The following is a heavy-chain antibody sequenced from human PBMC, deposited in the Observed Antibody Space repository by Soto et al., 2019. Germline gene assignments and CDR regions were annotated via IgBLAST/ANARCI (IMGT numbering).Heavy chain of an antibody. D-gene: IGHD2-15*01. Sequence: SVKVSCEASGYSYTSYGISWVRQAPGQGLEWMGWISAYNGNTNYAQKLQGRVTMTTDTSTSTAYMELRSLRSDDTAVYYCAREVVVADAFDIWGQGTMVTVSS. V-gene: IGHV1-18*01. CDR2: ISAYNGNT. CDR1: GYSYTSYG. J-gene: IGHJ3*02. CDR3: AREVVVADAFDI.